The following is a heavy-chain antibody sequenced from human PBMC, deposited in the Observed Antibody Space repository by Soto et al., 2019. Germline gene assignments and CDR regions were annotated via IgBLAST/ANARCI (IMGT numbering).Heavy chain of an antibody. CDR1: GGTFSSYA. Sequence: ASVKVSCKASGGTFSSYAISWVRQAPGQGLEWMGGIIPIFGTANYAQKFQGRVTITADESTSTAYMELSSLRSEDTAVYYCARGRYYDRPGYYYYGMDVWGQGTTVTVSS. V-gene: IGHV1-69*13. CDR3: ARGRYYDRPGYYYYGMDV. J-gene: IGHJ6*02. D-gene: IGHD3-22*01. CDR2: IIPIFGTA.